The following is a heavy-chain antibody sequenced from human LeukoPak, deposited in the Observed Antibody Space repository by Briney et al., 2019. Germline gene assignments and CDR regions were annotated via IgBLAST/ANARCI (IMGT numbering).Heavy chain of an antibody. V-gene: IGHV3-21*01. J-gene: IGHJ4*02. CDR3: ARDPGAKGYCSSTSCPPTSY. Sequence: GGSLRLSCAASGFTFSSYSMNWVRQAPGKGLEWVSSISSSSSYIYYADSVKGRFTISRDNAKNSLYLQMNSLRAEDTAVYYCARDPGAKGYCSSTSCPPTSYWGQGTLVTVSS. CDR1: GFTFSSYS. D-gene: IGHD2-2*01. CDR2: ISSSSSYI.